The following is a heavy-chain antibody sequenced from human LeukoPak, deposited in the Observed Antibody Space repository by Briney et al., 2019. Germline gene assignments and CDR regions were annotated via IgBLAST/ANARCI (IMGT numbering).Heavy chain of an antibody. D-gene: IGHD4-11*01. J-gene: IGHJ4*02. Sequence: GGSLRLSCAASQFTFSSYWMSWVRQAPGKGLKWVANINQDGSEKYYVDSVKGRFTISRDNAENSLYLQMNSLRAEDTAVYYCARTWMYSNYFRGQGTLVTVSS. CDR2: INQDGSEK. CDR3: ARTWMYSNYF. CDR1: QFTFSSYW. V-gene: IGHV3-7*03.